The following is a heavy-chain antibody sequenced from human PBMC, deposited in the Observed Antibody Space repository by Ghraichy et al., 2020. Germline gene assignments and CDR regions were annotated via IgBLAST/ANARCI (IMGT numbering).Heavy chain of an antibody. D-gene: IGHD5-24*01. CDR1: GYTFTSYG. CDR2: SAYNGNT. V-gene: IGHV1-18*04. J-gene: IGHJ5*02. Sequence: ASVKVSCKASGYTFTSYGISWVRQAPGQGLEWMGWSAYNGNTNYAQKLQGRVTMTTDTSTSTAYMELRSLRSDDTAVYYCARIPIRGTTINWFDPWGQGTLVTVSS. CDR3: ARIPIRGTTINWFDP.